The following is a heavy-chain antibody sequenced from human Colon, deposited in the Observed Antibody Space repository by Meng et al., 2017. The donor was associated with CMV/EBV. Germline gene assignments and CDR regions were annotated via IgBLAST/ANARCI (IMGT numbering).Heavy chain of an antibody. V-gene: IGHV3-19*01. J-gene: IGHJ5*02. D-gene: IGHD6-19*01. CDR3: VKGGHYSSGWYRWFDP. CDR1: GFTFSNSD. Sequence: GESLKISCAASGFTFSNSDMNWVRQAPGKGLEWVSGVSWNGSRTHYADSVKGRFTISRDNSKNALSLQMNSLRADDTALYYCVKGGHYSSGWYRWFDPWGQGTLVTVSS. CDR2: VSWNGSRT.